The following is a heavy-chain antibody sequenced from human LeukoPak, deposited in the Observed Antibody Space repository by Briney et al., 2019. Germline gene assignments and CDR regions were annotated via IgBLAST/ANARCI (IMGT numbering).Heavy chain of an antibody. CDR3: SKGRGDYDDFRLGY. CDR2: ISYDGSDD. J-gene: IGHJ4*02. CDR1: GFTFSSYW. D-gene: IGHD4-17*01. Sequence: PGGSLRLSCAASGFTFSSYWMSWVRQAPGKGLEWVAFISYDGSDDYYAASVKGRFTISRDNSKSTLYVQMNSLRPEDTAVYYCSKGRGDYDDFRLGYWGQGTLVTVSS. V-gene: IGHV3-30*02.